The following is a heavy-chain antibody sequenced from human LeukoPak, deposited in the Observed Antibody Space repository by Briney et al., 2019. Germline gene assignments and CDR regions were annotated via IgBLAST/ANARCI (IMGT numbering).Heavy chain of an antibody. CDR3: ARAGYYDSSDYYHEDAFDI. CDR2: ISSSSTYI. J-gene: IGHJ3*02. V-gene: IGHV3-21*01. Sequence: GGSLRLSCTASGFTLRRYTLNWVRQAPGKGLEWVSSISSSSTYIYYADSVKGRFTISRDNAKNSLDLQMNSLRAEDTAVYYCARAGYYDSSDYYHEDAFDIWGQGTMVTVSS. CDR1: GFTLRRYT. D-gene: IGHD3-22*01.